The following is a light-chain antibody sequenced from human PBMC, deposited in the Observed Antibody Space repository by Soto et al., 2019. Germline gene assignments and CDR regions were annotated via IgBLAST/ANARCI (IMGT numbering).Light chain of an antibody. Sequence: DVVMTQSPLSLPVTIGQPASISCRSSQSLIHSDGDTYLNWFQQRPGQSPRRLIYKVSDRDSGVPDRFSGSGSGTDFTLKISRVEAEDVGVYYCMQGTRWPWSFGQGTEVEIK. J-gene: IGKJ1*01. CDR2: KVS. CDR1: QSLIHSDGDTY. CDR3: MQGTRWPWS. V-gene: IGKV2-30*02.